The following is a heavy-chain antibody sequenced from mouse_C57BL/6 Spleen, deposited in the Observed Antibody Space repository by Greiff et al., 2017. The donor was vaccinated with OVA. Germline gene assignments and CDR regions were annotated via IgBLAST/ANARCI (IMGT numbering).Heavy chain of an antibody. CDR3: ARDYGSSWYFDV. V-gene: IGHV1-80*01. D-gene: IGHD1-1*01. CDR1: GYAFSSYW. Sequence: QVQLKESGAELVKPGASVKISCKASGYAFSSYWMNWVKQRPGKGLEWIGQIYPGDGDTNYNGKFKGKATLTADKSSSTAYMQLSSLTSEDSAVYFCARDYGSSWYFDVWGTGTTVTVSS. J-gene: IGHJ1*03. CDR2: IYPGDGDT.